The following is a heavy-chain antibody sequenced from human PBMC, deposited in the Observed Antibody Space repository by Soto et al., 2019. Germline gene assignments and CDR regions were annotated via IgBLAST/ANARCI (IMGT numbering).Heavy chain of an antibody. J-gene: IGHJ4*02. CDR1: GGSFSGYY. CDR3: ATLRGHQLNPFDY. Sequence: PSETLSLTCAVYGGSFSGYYWSWIRQPPGKGLEWIGEINHSGSTNYNPSLKSRVTISVDTSKNQFSLKLSSVTAADTAVYYCATLRGHQLNPFDYWGQGTLVTVSS. V-gene: IGHV4-34*01. D-gene: IGHD2-2*01. CDR2: INHSGST.